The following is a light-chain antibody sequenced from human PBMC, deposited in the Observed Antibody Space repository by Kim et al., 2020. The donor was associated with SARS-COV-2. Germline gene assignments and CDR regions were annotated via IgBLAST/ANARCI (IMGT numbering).Light chain of an antibody. J-gene: IGLJ3*02. V-gene: IGLV8-61*01. CDR1: AGSVSTNHY. CDR2: STN. Sequence: QTVVTQDPPFSVSPGGTVTLTCGLSAGSVSTNHYASWYQQAPGQAPRTLVYSTNTRSSGVPDRFSGSILGNKAALTITGAQADDESDYYCALYMGGGVRVFGGGTQLTVL. CDR3: ALYMGGGVRV.